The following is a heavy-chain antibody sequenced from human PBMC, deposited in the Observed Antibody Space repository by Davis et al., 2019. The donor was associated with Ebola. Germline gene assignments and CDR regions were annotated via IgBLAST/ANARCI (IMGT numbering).Heavy chain of an antibody. V-gene: IGHV4-34*01. CDR3: ARVIFSGWYYAFDI. J-gene: IGHJ3*02. CDR1: GGSFSGYS. Sequence: SETLSLTCAVYGGSFSGYSWSWIRQSPGKGLEWIGEFAHSGSSNYNPSLKSRVSILGDTSKNQFSLELTSVTAADTATYYCARVIFSGWYYAFDIWGQGTMVIVSS. D-gene: IGHD6-13*01. CDR2: FAHSGSS.